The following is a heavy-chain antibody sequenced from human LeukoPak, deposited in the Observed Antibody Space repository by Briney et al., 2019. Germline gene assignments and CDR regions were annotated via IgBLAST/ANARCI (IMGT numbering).Heavy chain of an antibody. CDR1: GYSISSGYY. CDR2: IYHSGST. V-gene: IGHV4-38-2*02. D-gene: IGHD2-15*01. CDR3: ACIVSIHYYFDY. Sequence: PSETLSLTCTVSGYSISSGYYWGWIRQPPGKGLEWIGSIYHSGSTYYNPSLKSRVTISVDTSKNQSSLKLSSLTAADTAVYYCACIVSIHYYFDYWGQGTLVTVSS. J-gene: IGHJ4*02.